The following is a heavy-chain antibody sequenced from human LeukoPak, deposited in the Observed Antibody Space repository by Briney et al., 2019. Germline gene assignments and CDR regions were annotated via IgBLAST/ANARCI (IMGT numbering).Heavy chain of an antibody. CDR2: IYYSGST. D-gene: IGHD6-13*01. Sequence: NTSETLSLTCAVSGDSVTSSNWWSWVRQPPGKGLEWIGYIYYSGSTNYNPSLKSRVTISVDTSKNQFSLKLSSVTAADTAVYYCARGFDVSSWYIGYYYYGMDVWGQGTTVTVSS. CDR1: GDSVTSSNW. CDR3: ARGFDVSSWYIGYYYYGMDV. J-gene: IGHJ6*02. V-gene: IGHV4-4*02.